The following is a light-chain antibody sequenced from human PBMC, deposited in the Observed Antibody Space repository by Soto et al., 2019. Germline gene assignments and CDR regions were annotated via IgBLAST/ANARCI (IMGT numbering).Light chain of an antibody. J-gene: IGLJ2*01. CDR2: GNS. Sequence: QSVLTQPPSVSGSPGQRVTISCTGSSSNIGAGYDVHWYQQLPGTAPKLLIYGNSNRPSGVPDRFSGSKSGTSASLAITGLQAADEADYYCQSYDRNLSVVFGGGTKLTVL. CDR1: SSNIGAGYD. V-gene: IGLV1-40*01. CDR3: QSYDRNLSVV.